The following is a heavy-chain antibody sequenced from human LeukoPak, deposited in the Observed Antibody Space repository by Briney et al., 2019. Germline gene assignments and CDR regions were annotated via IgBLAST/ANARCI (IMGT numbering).Heavy chain of an antibody. CDR3: TRSATMVRGVIITTYYYYYMDV. CDR2: IRSKAYGGTT. V-gene: IGHV3-49*04. CDR1: GFTFGDYA. Sequence: GGSLRLSCTASGFTFGDYAMSWVRQAPGKGLEWVGFIRSKAYGGTTEYAASVKGRFTISRDDSKSIAYLQMNSLKPEDTAVYYCTRSATMVRGVIITTYYYYYMDVLGKGTTVTISS. D-gene: IGHD3-10*01. J-gene: IGHJ6*03.